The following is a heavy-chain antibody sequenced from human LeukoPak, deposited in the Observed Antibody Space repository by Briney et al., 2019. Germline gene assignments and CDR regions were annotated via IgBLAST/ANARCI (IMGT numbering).Heavy chain of an antibody. J-gene: IGHJ4*02. CDR1: GGSFSGYY. D-gene: IGHD2/OR15-2a*01. V-gene: IGHV4-34*01. CDR3: ASSKGPRYFDY. Sequence: SETLSLTCAVYGGSFSGYYWSWIRQPPGKGLEWIGEINHSGSTNYNPSLKSRVTISVDTSKNQFSLKLSSVTAADTAVYYCASSKGPRYFDYWGQGTLVTVSS. CDR2: INHSGST.